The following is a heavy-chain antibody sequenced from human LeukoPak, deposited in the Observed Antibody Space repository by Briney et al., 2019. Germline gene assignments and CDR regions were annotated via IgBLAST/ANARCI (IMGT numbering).Heavy chain of an antibody. CDR2: ISSSSSAI. J-gene: IGHJ4*02. CDR1: GFTFSSYS. V-gene: IGHV3-48*01. Sequence: PGGSLRLSCAASGFTFSSYSMNWVRQAPGKGLEWVSYISSSSSAIYYADSVKGRFTISRDNAKNSLYLQMNSLRAEDTAVYYCARAYSSGWYDYFDYWGQGTLVTVSS. CDR3: ARAYSSGWYDYFDY. D-gene: IGHD6-19*01.